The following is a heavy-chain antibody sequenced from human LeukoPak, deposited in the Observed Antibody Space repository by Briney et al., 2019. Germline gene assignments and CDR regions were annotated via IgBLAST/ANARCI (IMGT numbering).Heavy chain of an antibody. D-gene: IGHD1-7*01. Sequence: GGSLRLSCAASGFTVSSNYMSWVRQAPGKGLEWVSVIYSGGSTYYADSVKGRFTVSRDYAKNTLFLQMNNLRTEDTALYFCATARNFRFEYWGQGSLVIVSA. CDR2: IYSGGST. V-gene: IGHV3-53*01. CDR3: ATARNFRFEY. CDR1: GFTVSSNY. J-gene: IGHJ4*02.